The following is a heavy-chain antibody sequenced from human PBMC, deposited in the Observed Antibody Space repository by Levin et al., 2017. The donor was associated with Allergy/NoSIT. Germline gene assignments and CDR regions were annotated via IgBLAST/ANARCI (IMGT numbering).Heavy chain of an antibody. D-gene: IGHD3-10*01. CDR2: ISSSSSYI. V-gene: IGHV3-21*01. CDR3: AREDDYYGSGSPIDY. CDR1: GFTFSSYS. Sequence: PGGSLRLSCAASGFTFSSYSMNWVRQAPGKGLEWVSSISSSSSYIYYADSVKGRFTISRDNAKNSLYLQMNSLRAEDTAVYYCAREDDYYGSGSPIDYWGQGTLVTVSS. J-gene: IGHJ4*02.